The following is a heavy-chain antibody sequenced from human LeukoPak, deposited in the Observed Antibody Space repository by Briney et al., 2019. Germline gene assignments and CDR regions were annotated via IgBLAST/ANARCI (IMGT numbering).Heavy chain of an antibody. J-gene: IGHJ4*02. CDR3: TRVRREVWFGELFGDY. CDR1: GFTFGDYA. CDR2: IRSKAYGGTT. Sequence: GGSLRLSCTASGFTFGDYAMSWFRQAPGKGLEWVGFIRSKAYGGTTEYAASVKGRFTISRDDSKSIAYLQMNSLKTGDTAVYYCTRVRREVWFGELFGDYWGQGTLVTVSS. D-gene: IGHD3-10*01. V-gene: IGHV3-49*03.